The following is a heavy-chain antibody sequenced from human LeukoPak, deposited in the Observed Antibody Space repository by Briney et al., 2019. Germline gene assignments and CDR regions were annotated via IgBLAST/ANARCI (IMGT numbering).Heavy chain of an antibody. CDR1: GYTFTSYG. V-gene: IGHV1-18*01. D-gene: IGHD1-26*01. CDR3: ARGGLPNSYYYYYGMDV. Sequence: ASVKVPCKAFGYTFTSYGISWVRQAPGQGLEWMGWISAYNGNTNYAQKLQGRVTMTTDTSTSTAYMELRSLRSDDTAVYYCARGGLPNSYYYYYGMDVWGQGTTVTVSS. J-gene: IGHJ6*02. CDR2: ISAYNGNT.